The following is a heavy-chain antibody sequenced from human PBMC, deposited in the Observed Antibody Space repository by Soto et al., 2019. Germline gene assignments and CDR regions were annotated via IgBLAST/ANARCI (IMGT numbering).Heavy chain of an antibody. CDR2: ISGSGDSI. CDR3: STGRQMGY. D-gene: IGHD7-27*01. CDR1: GFTFSKYA. V-gene: IGHV3-23*01. Sequence: EVQVLESVGDLVQPGGSLRLSCAASGFTFSKYAMTWVRQAPGKGLEWVSTISGSGDSIYYADSVKGRFTISRDNSKNTLYLQMNSLRADDWAVYYCSTGRQMGYWGQGTLVIVSS. J-gene: IGHJ4*02.